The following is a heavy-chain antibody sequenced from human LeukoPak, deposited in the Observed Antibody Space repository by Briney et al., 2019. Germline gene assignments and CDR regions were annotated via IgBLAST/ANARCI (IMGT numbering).Heavy chain of an antibody. CDR3: ARIGRDGYNYPRYYFDY. Sequence: SETLSLTCAVYGGSFSGYYWSWIRQPPGKGLEWIGEINHSESTNYNPSLKSRVTISVDTSKNQFSLKLSSVTAADTAVYYCARIGRDGYNYPRYYFDYWGQGTLVTVSS. V-gene: IGHV4-34*01. J-gene: IGHJ4*02. CDR2: INHSEST. D-gene: IGHD5-24*01. CDR1: GGSFSGYY.